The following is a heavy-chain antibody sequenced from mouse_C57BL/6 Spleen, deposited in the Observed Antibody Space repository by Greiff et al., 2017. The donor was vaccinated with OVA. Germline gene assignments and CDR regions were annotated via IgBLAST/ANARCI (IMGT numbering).Heavy chain of an antibody. J-gene: IGHJ2*01. CDR3: ARSGDGSYFDY. CDR1: SYTFTSYT. Sequence: QVQLQQSGAELARPGASVKMSCKASSYTFTSYTMHWVKQRPGQGLEWIGYINPSSGYTKYNQKFKDKATLTADKSSSTAYMQLSSLTSEDSAVYYCARSGDGSYFDYWGQGTTLTVSS. D-gene: IGHD1-1*01. CDR2: INPSSGYT. V-gene: IGHV1-4*01.